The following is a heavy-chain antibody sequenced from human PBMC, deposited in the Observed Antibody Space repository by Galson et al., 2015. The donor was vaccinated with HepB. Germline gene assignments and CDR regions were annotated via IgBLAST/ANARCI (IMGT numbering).Heavy chain of an antibody. CDR1: EFTFSGSA. J-gene: IGHJ4*02. Sequence: SLGLSCAASEFTFSGSAIHWVRQASGRGPEWIGHIRSKATNYAALYVPSLQGRFTISRDDSKNMAYLHMRSLKTDDTAVYYCVRSGDFSGYSSRWGQGTLVTVSS. V-gene: IGHV3-73*01. D-gene: IGHD6-13*01. CDR3: VRSGDFSGYSSR. CDR2: IRSKATNYAA.